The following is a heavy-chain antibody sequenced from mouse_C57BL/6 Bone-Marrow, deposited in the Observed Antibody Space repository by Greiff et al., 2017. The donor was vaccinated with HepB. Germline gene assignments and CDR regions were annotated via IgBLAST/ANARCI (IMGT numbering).Heavy chain of an antibody. Sequence: VQLQQSGPELVKPGASVKISCKASGYAFSSSWMNWVKQRPGKGLEWIGRIYPGDGDTNYNGKFKGKATLTADKSSSTAYMQLSSLTSEDSAVYFCARSGSYYSNSFAYWGQGTLVTVSA. CDR1: GYAFSSSW. CDR3: ARSGSYYSNSFAY. CDR2: IYPGDGDT. D-gene: IGHD2-5*01. J-gene: IGHJ3*01. V-gene: IGHV1-82*01.